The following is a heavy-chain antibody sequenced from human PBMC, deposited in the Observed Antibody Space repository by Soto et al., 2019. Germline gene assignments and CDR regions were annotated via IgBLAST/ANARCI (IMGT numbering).Heavy chain of an antibody. V-gene: IGHV3-23*01. CDR3: AKDAAMVSSTFNYFDY. CDR1: GFFFSSYA. J-gene: IGHJ4*02. D-gene: IGHD6-13*01. Sequence: EVQLLESGGGLVQPGGSLRLSCAASGFFFSSYAMSWVRQAPGKGLEWVSGIGGSGGYKSYADSVKGRFTITSDNSKNTRYLQMDSLGAEETAVYYCAKDAAMVSSTFNYFDYWGQGTLVAVSA. CDR2: IGGSGGYK.